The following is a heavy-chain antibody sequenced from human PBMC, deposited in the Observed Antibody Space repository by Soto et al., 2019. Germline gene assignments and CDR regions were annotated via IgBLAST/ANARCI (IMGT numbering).Heavy chain of an antibody. V-gene: IGHV1-8*01. D-gene: IGHD1-20*01. J-gene: IGHJ4*02. Sequence: QVQLVQSGAEVKKSGASVKVSCKASGYTFTTYDINWVRQAPGQGLEWMGNIYPDNGNTDYAQKFQGRVTMTRXTXIXPAYMELKSLTSEDTGVYYCAREYGISGTGRVGFDLWGQGTLVTVSS. CDR1: GYTFTTYD. CDR3: AREYGISGTGRVGFDL. CDR2: IYPDNGNT.